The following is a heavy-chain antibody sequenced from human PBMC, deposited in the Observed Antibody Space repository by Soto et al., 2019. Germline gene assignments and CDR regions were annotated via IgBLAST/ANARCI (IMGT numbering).Heavy chain of an antibody. J-gene: IGHJ4*02. D-gene: IGHD5-12*01. V-gene: IGHV4-59*01. CDR1: GGSISSYY. Sequence: SETLSLTCTVSGGSISSYYWSWIRQPPGKGLEWIGYIYYSGSTNYNPSLKSRVTISVDTYKNQFSLKLSSVTAADTAVYYCAAGSGYVRPYDYWGQGTLVTVSS. CDR2: IYYSGST. CDR3: AAGSGYVRPYDY.